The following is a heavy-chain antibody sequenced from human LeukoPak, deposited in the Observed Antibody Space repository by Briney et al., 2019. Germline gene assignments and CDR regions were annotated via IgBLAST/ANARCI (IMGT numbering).Heavy chain of an antibody. CDR3: AFAGGYYYYMDV. Sequence: SETLSLTCTVSGGSISSYYWSWIRQPPGKGLEWIGSIYRSGSTHYNPSLKSRVTISVDTSKNQFSLKLSSVTAADTAVYYCAFAGGYYYYMDVWGKGTTVTVSS. J-gene: IGHJ6*03. V-gene: IGHV4-59*04. D-gene: IGHD3-10*01. CDR1: GGSISSYY. CDR2: IYRSGST.